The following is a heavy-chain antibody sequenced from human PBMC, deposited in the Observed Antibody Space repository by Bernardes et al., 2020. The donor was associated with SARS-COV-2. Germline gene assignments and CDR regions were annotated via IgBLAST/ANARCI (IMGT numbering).Heavy chain of an antibody. D-gene: IGHD2-2*02. CDR3: AIDLGYCSSTSCYTGNSCDY. J-gene: IGHJ4*02. V-gene: IGHV4-39*07. CDR2: IYYSGST. Sequence: SETLSLTCTVSGGSISSSSYYWGWIRQPPGKGLEWIGSIYYSGSTYYNPSLKSRVTISVDTSKNQFFLKLSSVTAADTAVYYCAIDLGYCSSTSCYTGNSCDYWGQGTLVTVSS. CDR1: GGSISSSSYY.